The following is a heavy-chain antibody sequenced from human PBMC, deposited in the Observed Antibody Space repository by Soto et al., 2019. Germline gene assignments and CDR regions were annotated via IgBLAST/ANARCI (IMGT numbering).Heavy chain of an antibody. D-gene: IGHD3-3*01. CDR3: ARAPVSGDYYYYGMDV. CDR2: ISAYNGNT. V-gene: IGHV1-18*01. CDR1: GYTFTSYG. Sequence: ASVKVSCKASGYTFTSYGISWVRQAPGQGLEWMGWISAYNGNTNYAQKLQGRVTMTTDTSTSTAYMELRSLRSDDTAVYYCARAPVSGDYYYYGMDVWGQGTTVTVS. J-gene: IGHJ6*02.